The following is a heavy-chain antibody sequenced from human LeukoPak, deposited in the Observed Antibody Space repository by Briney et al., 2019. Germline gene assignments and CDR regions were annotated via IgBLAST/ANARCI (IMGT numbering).Heavy chain of an antibody. CDR1: GGSISSSGYS. D-gene: IGHD3/OR15-3a*01. V-gene: IGHV4-39*01. J-gene: IGHJ4*02. Sequence: SETLSLTCTVSGGSISSSGYSWGWIRQPPGRGLEWIGSIYYGGSTDYNPSLKSRVTISVDTSKNQFSLKLSSVTAPDTAVYYCARHFGPLKGPDYWGQGTLVTVSS. CDR3: ARHFGPLKGPDY. CDR2: IYYGGST.